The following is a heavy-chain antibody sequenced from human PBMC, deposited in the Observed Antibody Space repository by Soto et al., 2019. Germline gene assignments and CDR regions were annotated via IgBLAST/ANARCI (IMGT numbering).Heavy chain of an antibody. CDR3: ARRGLFFMVRATTRFYP. V-gene: IGHV4-39*01. J-gene: IGHJ5*02. CDR1: GASIVLYY. CDR2: IYYSGST. D-gene: IGHD3-10*01. Sequence: VTRSHTWTSCGASIVLYYCRWFPQPPGKGLEWIGSIYYSGSTYYNPSLKSRVTISVDTSKNQFSLKLSSVTAADTAVYYCARRGLFFMVRATTRFYPRAQG.